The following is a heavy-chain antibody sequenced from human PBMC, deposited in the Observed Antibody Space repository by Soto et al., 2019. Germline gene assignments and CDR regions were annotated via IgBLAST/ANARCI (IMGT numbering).Heavy chain of an antibody. CDR3: AGANWNRGTFDP. D-gene: IGHD1-1*01. Sequence: LSLTCTVSGGSISSYYWSWIRQPPGKGLEWIGYIYYSGSTNYNPSLKSRVTISVDTSKNQFSLKLSSVTAADTAVYYCAGANWNRGTFDPWGQGTLVTVSS. CDR1: GGSISSYY. CDR2: IYYSGST. V-gene: IGHV4-59*01. J-gene: IGHJ5*02.